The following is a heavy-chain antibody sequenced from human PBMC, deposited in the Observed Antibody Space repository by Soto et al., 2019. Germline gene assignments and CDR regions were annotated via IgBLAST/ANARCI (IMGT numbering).Heavy chain of an antibody. D-gene: IGHD4-17*01. V-gene: IGHV3-30*18. J-gene: IGHJ5*02. CDR3: AKDHLPTTITTPWFDP. CDR1: GFSFSSHG. Sequence: QVQLVGSGGGVVQPGRSLRLSCEASGFSFSSHGMHWVRQAPGKGLEWLAVISYDGNNKYYADSVKGRFSISRDNYKNTLYLQMNSLRAADTAVYYCAKDHLPTTITTPWFDPWGQGTLVTVSS. CDR2: ISYDGNNK.